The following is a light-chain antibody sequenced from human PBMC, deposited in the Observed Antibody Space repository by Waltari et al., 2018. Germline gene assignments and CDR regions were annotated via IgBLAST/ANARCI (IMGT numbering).Light chain of an antibody. CDR1: QSVKSRY. Sequence: EIVLTQSPGTLSLSPGERATLSCRASQSVKSRYLAWYQKKPGQAPRLLIYGVSSRASDIPDRFSGCGSGTDFTLTISRLEPEDFAVYYCQNYGPSPWTFGQGTKVEIK. V-gene: IGKV3-20*01. CDR3: QNYGPSPWT. CDR2: GVS. J-gene: IGKJ1*01.